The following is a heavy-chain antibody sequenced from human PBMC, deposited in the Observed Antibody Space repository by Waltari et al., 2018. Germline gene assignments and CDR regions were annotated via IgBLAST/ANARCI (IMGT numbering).Heavy chain of an antibody. CDR1: GFTFSSYW. CDR2: IKTDGREK. D-gene: IGHD3-22*01. CDR3: ARETGGYDYDSSGYFDY. Sequence: EVQLVESGGGLVQPGGSLRLSCAASGFTFSSYWMSWVRQAPGKGLEWVANIKTDGREKYDVDSVKGRFTISRDNAKNSLYLQMNSLRAEDTAVYYCARETGGYDYDSSGYFDYWGQGTLVTVSS. J-gene: IGHJ4*02. V-gene: IGHV3-7*01.